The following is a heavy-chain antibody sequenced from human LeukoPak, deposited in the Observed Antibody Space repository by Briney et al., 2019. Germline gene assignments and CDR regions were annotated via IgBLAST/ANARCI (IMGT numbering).Heavy chain of an antibody. J-gene: IGHJ6*03. CDR1: GGSISSYY. V-gene: IGHV4-4*07. CDR2: IYASGST. CDR3: AREPYGSGSYPYYYYYMDV. D-gene: IGHD3-10*01. Sequence: PSETLSLTCTVSGGSISSYYWSWIRQPAGKGLEWIGRIYASGSTNYNPSLKSRVTMSVDTSKNQFSLKLSSVTAADTAVYYCAREPYGSGSYPYYYYYMDVWGKGTTVTVSS.